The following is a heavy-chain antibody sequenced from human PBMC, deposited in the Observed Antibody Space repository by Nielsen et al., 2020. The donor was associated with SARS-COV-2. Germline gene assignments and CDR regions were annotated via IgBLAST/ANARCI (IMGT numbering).Heavy chain of an antibody. CDR1: GGSFSGYY. CDR2: INHSGTT. D-gene: IGHD2-2*01. J-gene: IGHJ6*03. Sequence: SETLSLTCAVYGGSFSGYYWIWIRQPPGKGLEWIGEINHSGTTNYNPSLKSRVTISADTSKSQFSLQPSSVTAADTAIYYCARRFCTSSSCLYYMDVWGKGTTVTSP. CDR3: ARRFCTSSSCLYYMDV. V-gene: IGHV4-34*01.